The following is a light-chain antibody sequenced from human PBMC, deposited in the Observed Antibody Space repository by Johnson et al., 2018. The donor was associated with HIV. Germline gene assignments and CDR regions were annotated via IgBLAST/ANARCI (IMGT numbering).Light chain of an antibody. CDR1: SSNIGNNY. J-gene: IGLJ1*01. V-gene: IGLV1-51*02. CDR2: ENN. Sequence: QSVLTQPPSVSAAPGQKVTISCSGSSSNIGNNYVSWYQQLPGTAPKLLIYENNKRPSGIPDRFSGSKSGTSATLGITGLQTGDEADYYCGTWDSSLGAGGVCETGPELTVL. CDR3: GTWDSSLGAGGV.